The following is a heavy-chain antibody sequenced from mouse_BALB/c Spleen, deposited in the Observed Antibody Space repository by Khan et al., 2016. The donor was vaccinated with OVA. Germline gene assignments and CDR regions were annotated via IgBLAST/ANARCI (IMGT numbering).Heavy chain of an antibody. V-gene: IGHV5-17*02. D-gene: IGHD1-2*01. J-gene: IGHJ2*01. CDR2: ISSGSKTT. Sequence: EVELVESGGGLVQPGGSRKLSCAASGFTFSGFGMHWVRQAPEKGLEWVAYISSGSKTTYYADTVKGRFNISRDNPKNTLFQQMTRLRSEDTAMYFCARTGYYYFDYWGQGTTLTVSS. CDR1: GFTFSGFG. CDR3: ARTGYYYFDY.